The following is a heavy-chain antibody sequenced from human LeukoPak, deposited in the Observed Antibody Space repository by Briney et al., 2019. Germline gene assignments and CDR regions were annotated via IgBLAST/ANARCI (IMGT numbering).Heavy chain of an antibody. J-gene: IGHJ4*02. CDR3: ARGGSYGAYLDY. CDR1: GASITNYY. Sequence: SETLSLTCSVSGASITNYYWSRIRQAPGKGLEWIGYIYYSGNTNTYNPSLKSRATISLYTSRKYFSLELRSVTAADTAVYYCARGGSYGAYLDYWGQGALVIVSS. CDR2: IYYSGNT. V-gene: IGHV4-59*01. D-gene: IGHD1-26*01.